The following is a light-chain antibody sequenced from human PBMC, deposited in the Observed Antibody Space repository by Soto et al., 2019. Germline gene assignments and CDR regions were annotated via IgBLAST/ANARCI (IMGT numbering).Light chain of an antibody. Sequence: GDRVTLSCRARQSIGTWLAWYQQKPGKAPKLLIYDASTLESGVPSRFSGSGSGTEFTLTISSLQPEDVATYYCQEYNSYPVSVGQGTRREIK. CDR3: QEYNSYPVS. CDR1: QSIGTW. J-gene: IGKJ5*01. V-gene: IGKV1-5*01. CDR2: DAS.